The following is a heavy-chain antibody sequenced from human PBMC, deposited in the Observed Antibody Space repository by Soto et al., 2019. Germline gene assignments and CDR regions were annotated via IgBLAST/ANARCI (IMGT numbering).Heavy chain of an antibody. CDR3: AKEPRLQLAY. CDR2: ISGGGDGT. V-gene: IGHV3-23*01. D-gene: IGHD1-1*01. J-gene: IGHJ4*02. CDR1: GLPFGNYA. Sequence: PGGSLRLSCTASGLPFGNYAMYWVRQAPGKRLEWVSGISGGGDGTNYADSVKGRFTVSRDNSRNTTYLQMNSLRAEDTAVYYCAKEPRLQLAYWGQGTLVTVSS.